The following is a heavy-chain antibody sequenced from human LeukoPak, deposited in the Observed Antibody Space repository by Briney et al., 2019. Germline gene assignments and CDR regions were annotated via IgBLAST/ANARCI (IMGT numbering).Heavy chain of an antibody. J-gene: IGHJ6*02. Sequence: GGSLRLSCAASGFTVSSNYMSWVRQAPGKGLEWMAVIWPDVSSKYYADSVRGRFSISRDNSKKTLYLQMNSPRAEDTAVYYCARGSTSSSYQYGMDVWGQGTTVTVSS. CDR2: IWPDVSSK. CDR3: ARGSTSSSYQYGMDV. V-gene: IGHV3-33*08. CDR1: GFTVSSNY. D-gene: IGHD2-2*01.